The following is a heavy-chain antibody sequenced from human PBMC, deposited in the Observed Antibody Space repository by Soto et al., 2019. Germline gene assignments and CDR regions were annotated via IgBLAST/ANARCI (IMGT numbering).Heavy chain of an antibody. CDR3: ARICDILTEIFRYFDY. J-gene: IGHJ4*02. CDR1: GFTFSSYS. Sequence: TGGSLRLSCAASGFTFSSYSMNWVRQAPGKGLEWVSSISSSSSYIYYADSVKGRFTISRDNAKNSLYLQMNSLRAEDTAVYYCARICDILTEIFRYFDYWGQGTLVTVSS. V-gene: IGHV3-21*01. D-gene: IGHD3-9*01. CDR2: ISSSSSYI.